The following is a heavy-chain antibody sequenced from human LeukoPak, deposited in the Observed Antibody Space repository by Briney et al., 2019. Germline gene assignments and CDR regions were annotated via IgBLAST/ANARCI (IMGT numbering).Heavy chain of an antibody. V-gene: IGHV4-38-2*02. J-gene: IGHJ6*03. D-gene: IGHD3-10*01. CDR3: ARVFDSGSQAYFYYMDV. Sequence: SETLSLTCTVSGYSISSGYYWGWIRQPPGKGLEWIGSIYHSGSTYYNPSLKSRVTISVDTSKNQFSLKVSSVTAADTAVYYCARVFDSGSQAYFYYMDVWGKGTTVTISS. CDR1: GYSISSGYY. CDR2: IYHSGST.